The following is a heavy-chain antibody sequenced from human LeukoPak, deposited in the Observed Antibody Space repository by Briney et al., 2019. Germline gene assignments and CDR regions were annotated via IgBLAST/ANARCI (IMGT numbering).Heavy chain of an antibody. D-gene: IGHD3-22*01. Sequence: GGSLRLSCEGSGFTFSYYWMIWVRQAPGKGLEWVANIKQDGSEKYYVDSVKGRFTISRDNAKNSLYLQMNSLRAEDTAVYYCAKDGIRHYYDSSGYYYGDYWGQGTLVTVSS. CDR1: GFTFSYYW. CDR2: IKQDGSEK. CDR3: AKDGIRHYYDSSGYYYGDY. V-gene: IGHV3-7*03. J-gene: IGHJ4*02.